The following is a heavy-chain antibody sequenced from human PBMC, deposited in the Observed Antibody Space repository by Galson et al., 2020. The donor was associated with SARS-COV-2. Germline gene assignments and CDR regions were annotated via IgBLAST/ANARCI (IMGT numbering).Heavy chain of an antibody. J-gene: IGHJ4*02. CDR1: GYTFTSHW. D-gene: IGHD4-4*01. CDR2: IYPGDSDT. Sequence: HGESLKISCKGSGYTFTSHWIGWVRQMPGKGLEWMGIIYPGDSDTRYSRAFQGQVTISADKSISTAYLQWSSLKASDSAMYYCARRTMTAITLFDYWGQGTLVTVSS. CDR3: ARRTMTAITLFDY. V-gene: IGHV5-51*01.